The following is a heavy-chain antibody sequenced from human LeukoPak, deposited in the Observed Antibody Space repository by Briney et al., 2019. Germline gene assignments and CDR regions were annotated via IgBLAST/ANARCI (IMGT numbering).Heavy chain of an antibody. D-gene: IGHD1-26*01. CDR1: GGSISSSNW. CDR3: AYSGSYGHLGY. J-gene: IGHJ4*02. Sequence: PSETLSLTCAVSGGSISSSNWWSWVRQPPGKGLEWIGEIYHSGSTYYNPSLKSRVTISVDTSKNQFSLRLSSVTAADTALYYCAYSGSYGHLGYWGQGIPVTVSS. CDR2: IYHSGST. V-gene: IGHV4-4*02.